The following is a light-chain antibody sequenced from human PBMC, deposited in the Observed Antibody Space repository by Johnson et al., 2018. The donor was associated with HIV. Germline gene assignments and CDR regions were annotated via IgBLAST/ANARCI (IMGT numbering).Light chain of an antibody. CDR2: DNN. Sequence: QLVLTQPPSVSAAPGQKVTISCSGSSSNIVNNYVSWYQQLPGTAPKLLIYDNNKRPSGIPDRFSGSKSGTSATLGITGLQTGDEADYYCGTWDTSLSVYVFGTGTKVTVL. V-gene: IGLV1-51*01. J-gene: IGLJ1*01. CDR3: GTWDTSLSVYV. CDR1: SSNIVNNY.